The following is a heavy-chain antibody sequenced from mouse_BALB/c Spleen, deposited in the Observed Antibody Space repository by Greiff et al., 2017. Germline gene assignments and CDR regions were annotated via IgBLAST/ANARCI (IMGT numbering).Heavy chain of an antibody. D-gene: IGHD2-1*01. CDR2: IWGDGST. Sequence: QVQLQQSGPGLVQPSQSLSITCTVSGFSLTSYGVNWVRQPPGKGLEWLGMIWGDGSTDYNSALKSRLSISKDNSKSQVFLKMNSLQTDDTARYYCARDWGNYYAMDYWGQGTSVTVSS. CDR1: GFSLTSYG. V-gene: IGHV2-6-7*01. CDR3: ARDWGNYYAMDY. J-gene: IGHJ4*01.